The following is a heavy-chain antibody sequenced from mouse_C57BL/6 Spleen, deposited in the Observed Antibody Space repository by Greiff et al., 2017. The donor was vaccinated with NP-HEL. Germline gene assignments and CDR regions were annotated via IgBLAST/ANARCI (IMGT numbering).Heavy chain of an antibody. CDR3: ARPSYGSSPWFAY. CDR2: INPNNGGT. CDR1: GYTFTDYN. J-gene: IGHJ3*01. D-gene: IGHD1-1*01. Sequence: VQLKESGPELVKPGASVKIPCKASGYTFTDYNMDWVKQSHGKSLEWIGDINPNNGGTIYNQKFKGKATLTVDKSSSTAYMELRSLTSEDTAVYYCARPSYGSSPWFAYWGQGTLVTVSA. V-gene: IGHV1-18*01.